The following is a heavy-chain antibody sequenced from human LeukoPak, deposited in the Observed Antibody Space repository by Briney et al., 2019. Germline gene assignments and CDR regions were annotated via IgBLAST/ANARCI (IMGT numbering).Heavy chain of an antibody. J-gene: IGHJ4*02. CDR1: GYTFTSYG. D-gene: IGHD6-13*01. CDR2: ISSYNGNT. V-gene: IGHV1-18*01. CDR3: ARDLTRIAAAGNPFHFDY. Sequence: GASVKVSCKASGYTFTSYGISWVRQAPGQGLEWMGWISSYNGNTKYAYKLQGRVTMTTDTSTSTAYMELRSLRSDDTAVYYCARDLTRIAAAGNPFHFDYWGQGTLVTVSS.